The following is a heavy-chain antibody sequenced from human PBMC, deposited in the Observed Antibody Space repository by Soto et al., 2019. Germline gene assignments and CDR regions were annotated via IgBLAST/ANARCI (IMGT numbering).Heavy chain of an antibody. CDR2: IYWDDDK. CDR3: AHMYPKYCSGGSCNPTPYYYYYYYMDV. J-gene: IGHJ6*03. D-gene: IGHD2-15*01. V-gene: IGHV2-5*02. CDR1: GFSLSTSGVG. Sequence: SGPTLVKPTQTLTLTCTFSGFSLSTSGVGVGWIRQPPGKALEWLALIYWDDDKRYSPSLKSRLTITKDTSKNQVVLTMTNMDPVDTATYYCAHMYPKYCSGGSCNPTPYYYYYYYMDVWGKGTTVTVSS.